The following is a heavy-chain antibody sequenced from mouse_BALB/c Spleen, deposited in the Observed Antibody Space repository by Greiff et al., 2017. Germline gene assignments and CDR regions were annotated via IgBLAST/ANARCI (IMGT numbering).Heavy chain of an antibody. V-gene: IGHV5-9*04. J-gene: IGHJ4*01. Sequence: VHLVQSGGGLVKPGGSLKLSCAASGFTFSSYSMSWVSQTPEKRLEWVATISGGGGNTYYPDSVKGRFTITRDKAKNTLYLQMSSLMSEDTALYYCAEYPVCYDYDGYDMDYWGQGTSVTVSA. CDR1: GFTFSSYS. CDR3: AEYPVCYDYDGYDMDY. D-gene: IGHD2-4*01. CDR2: ISGGGGNT.